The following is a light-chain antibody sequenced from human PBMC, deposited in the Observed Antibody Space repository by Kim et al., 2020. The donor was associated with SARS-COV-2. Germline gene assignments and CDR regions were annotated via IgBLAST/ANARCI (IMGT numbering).Light chain of an antibody. J-gene: IGLJ3*02. CDR3: KAWASSTAL. CDR1: KLGDKY. V-gene: IGLV3-1*01. CDR2: QDS. Sequence: SYELTQPPSVSVSPGQTASITCSGDKLGDKYACWYQQKPGQSPVLVIYQDSKRPSGIPERFSGSNSGNTATLTISGTQAMDEADYYCKAWASSTALFGGG.